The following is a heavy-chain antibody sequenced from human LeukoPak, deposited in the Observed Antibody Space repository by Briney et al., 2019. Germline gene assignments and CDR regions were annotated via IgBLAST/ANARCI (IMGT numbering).Heavy chain of an antibody. CDR3: AGLSGSYYGKY. V-gene: IGHV3-74*01. Sequence: GGSLRLSCAASGLTFSSYWMHWARQAPGKGLVWVSQINADGSFISYADSVKGRFTISRDNAKNTLYLQMSSLRAEDTAVYYCAGLSGSYYGKYWGQGILVTVSS. D-gene: IGHD1-26*01. CDR1: GLTFSSYW. J-gene: IGHJ4*02. CDR2: INADGSFI.